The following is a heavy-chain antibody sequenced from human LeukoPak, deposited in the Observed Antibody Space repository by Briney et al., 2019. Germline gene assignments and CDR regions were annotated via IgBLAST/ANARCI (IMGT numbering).Heavy chain of an antibody. J-gene: IGHJ6*03. CDR2: INPSGGGT. CDR3: ASRSLAARRYYYYMDV. CDR1: GYTFTSYY. D-gene: IGHD6-6*01. V-gene: IGHV1-46*01. Sequence: ASVKVSCKASGYTFTSYYMHWVRQAPGQGLEWMGIINPSGGGTSYAQKFQGRVTMTRDMSTSTVYMELSSLRSEDTAVYYCASRSLAARRYYYYMDVWGKGTTVTVSS.